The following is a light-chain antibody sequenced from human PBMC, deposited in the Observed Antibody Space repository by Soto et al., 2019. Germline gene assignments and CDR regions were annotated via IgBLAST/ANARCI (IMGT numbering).Light chain of an antibody. J-gene: IGKJ5*01. V-gene: IGKV3-15*01. CDR3: QQYNNWPPIT. Sequence: IVLTQSPCILSLSPGERATLSWTASQSVSSTYLAWYQQQPGQAPRLVIYGASTRATGIPARFSGSGSGTEFTLTISSLQSQDFAVYYCQQYNNWPPITLGQGTRLEI. CDR1: QSVSSTY. CDR2: GAS.